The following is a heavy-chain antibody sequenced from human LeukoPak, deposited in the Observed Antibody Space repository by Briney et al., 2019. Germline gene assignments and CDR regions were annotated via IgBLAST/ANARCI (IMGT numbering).Heavy chain of an antibody. J-gene: IGHJ6*02. CDR1: GYSFTSYW. CDR2: IYPGDSDT. CDR3: ARLEAAAGLYYYYGMDV. Sequence: GESLKISCKGSGYSFTSYWICWVRQMPGKGLEWMGIIYPGDSDTRYSPSFQGQVTISADKSISTAYLQWSSLKASDTAMYYCARLEAAAGLYYYYGMDVWGQGTTVTVSS. D-gene: IGHD6-13*01. V-gene: IGHV5-51*01.